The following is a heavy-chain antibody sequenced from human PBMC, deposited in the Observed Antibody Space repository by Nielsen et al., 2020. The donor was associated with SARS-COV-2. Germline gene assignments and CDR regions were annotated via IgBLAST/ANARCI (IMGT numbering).Heavy chain of an antibody. V-gene: IGHV3-64*04. D-gene: IGHD2-2*01. CDR2: ISSNGGST. CDR3: ARGSRECSSTSCYYNYYYYYIDV. Sequence: VRQAPGQGLEYVSAISSNGGSTYYADSVKGRFTISRDNSKNTLYLQMNSLRAEDTAVYYCARGSRECSSTSCYYNYYYYYIDVWGKGTTVTVSS. J-gene: IGHJ6*03.